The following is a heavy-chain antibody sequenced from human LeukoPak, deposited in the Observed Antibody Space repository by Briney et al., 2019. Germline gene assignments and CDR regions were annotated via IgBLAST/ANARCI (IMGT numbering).Heavy chain of an antibody. CDR3: ARESGSYEYYFDY. V-gene: IGHV4-61*02. CDR1: GGSISSGSYY. Sequence: SQTLSLTCTVSGGSISSGSYYWSWIRQPAGKGLEWIGRIYTSGSTNYNPSLKSRVTISVDTSKNQFSLKLSSVTAADTAVYHCARESGSYEYYFDYWGQGTLVTVSS. D-gene: IGHD1-26*01. J-gene: IGHJ4*02. CDR2: IYTSGST.